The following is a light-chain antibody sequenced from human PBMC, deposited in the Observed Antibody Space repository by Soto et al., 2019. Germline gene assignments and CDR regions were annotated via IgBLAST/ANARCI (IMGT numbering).Light chain of an antibody. Sequence: DIQMTQSPSSLSASVGDRVTITCRASQSISSYLNWYQQKPGKAPKLLIYAASSLQSGVPSSFSGSGSGTDFTLTISSLQPEDFATYYCQQSHSSPRTFGQGTKVEIK. CDR3: QQSHSSPRT. CDR2: AAS. V-gene: IGKV1-39*01. J-gene: IGKJ1*01. CDR1: QSISSY.